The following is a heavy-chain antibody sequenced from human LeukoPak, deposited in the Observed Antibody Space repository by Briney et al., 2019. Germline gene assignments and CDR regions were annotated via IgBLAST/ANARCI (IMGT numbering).Heavy chain of an antibody. Sequence: PGGSLRLSCAASGFIFSSYSMNWVRQAPGKGLEWVSFISTSSSYIYYADSVKGRFTISRDNAQNSLYLQMNSLRAEDTATYYCARDQGGGTSYWGQGTLVTVSS. CDR3: ARDQGGGTSY. D-gene: IGHD2-15*01. CDR1: GFIFSSYS. V-gene: IGHV3-21*06. CDR2: ISTSSSYI. J-gene: IGHJ4*02.